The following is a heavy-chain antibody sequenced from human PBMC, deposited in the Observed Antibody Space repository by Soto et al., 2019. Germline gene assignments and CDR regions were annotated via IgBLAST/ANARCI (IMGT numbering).Heavy chain of an antibody. J-gene: IGHJ4*01. Sequence: QVQLQESGPGLVKPSQTLSLTCTVSGGSINNAGYYWTWIRQHPRKGLEWIGYIYYSGNTFYNPSLKSRVSISVDTSKNQFSLNLTSVTAADTAVFYCARADWSGWIDYWAHGTLVTVSS. CDR1: GGSINNAGYY. CDR2: IYYSGNT. D-gene: IGHD6-19*01. CDR3: ARADWSGWIDY. V-gene: IGHV4-31*03.